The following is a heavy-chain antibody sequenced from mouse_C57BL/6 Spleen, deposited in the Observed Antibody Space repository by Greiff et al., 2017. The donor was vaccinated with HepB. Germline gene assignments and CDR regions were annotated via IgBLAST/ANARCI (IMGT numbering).Heavy chain of an antibody. J-gene: IGHJ4*01. CDR2: IYPGNSDT. Sequence: EVKVEESGTVLARPGASVKMSCKTSGYTFTSYWMHWVKQRPGQGLEWIGAIYPGNSDTSYNQKFKGKAKLTAVTSASTAYMELSSLTNEDSAVYYCTREATEDYAMDYWGQGTSVTVSS. CDR1: GYTFTSYW. V-gene: IGHV1-5*01. D-gene: IGHD6-1*01. CDR3: TREATEDYAMDY.